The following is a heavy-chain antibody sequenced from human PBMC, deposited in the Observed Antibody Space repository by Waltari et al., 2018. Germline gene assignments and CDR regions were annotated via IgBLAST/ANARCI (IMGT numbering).Heavy chain of an antibody. Sequence: QLQLQESGPGLVKPSETLSLTCTVSGGSIRRSSYYWGWIRQPPGKGLEWIGSIYYSGSTYYNSSLKSRVTISVDTSKNQFSLKLSSVTAADTAVYYCAGLVLRFLEWLPNFDYWGQGTLVTVSS. CDR1: GGSIRRSSYY. CDR3: AGLVLRFLEWLPNFDY. D-gene: IGHD3-3*01. J-gene: IGHJ4*02. CDR2: IYYSGST. V-gene: IGHV4-39*01.